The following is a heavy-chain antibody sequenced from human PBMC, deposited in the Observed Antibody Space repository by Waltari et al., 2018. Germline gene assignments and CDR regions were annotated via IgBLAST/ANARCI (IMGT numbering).Heavy chain of an antibody. CDR3: ARIIKGVIYVDY. D-gene: IGHD3-10*01. CDR2: IHTSGST. V-gene: IGHV4-39*01. J-gene: IGHJ4*02. CDR1: GGSFCGSSLY. Sequence: QLQLQESGPGLVKPSETLSLTCSVPGGSFCGSSLYWGWIRQSPGKGREWIGFIHTSGSTFYNPSLQSRVTISVDTAKNQFSLSLTSMTAADTAVYYCARIIKGVIYVDYWAREPWSASPQ.